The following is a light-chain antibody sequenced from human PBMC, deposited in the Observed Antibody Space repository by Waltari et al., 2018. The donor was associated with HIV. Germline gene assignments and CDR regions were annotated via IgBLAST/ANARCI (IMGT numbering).Light chain of an antibody. CDR3: ATWDDNLSGVV. CDR2: RNK. Sequence: QSVLTQPPSASGTPGQRVTISCSGSSSDIGSYYVYWFQQLPGTAPKLLISRNKQRPSGVPDRFSGPQAGTSASLAISGLRSEDEADYYCATWDDNLSGVVFGGGTKLTVL. V-gene: IGLV1-47*01. J-gene: IGLJ2*01. CDR1: SSDIGSYY.